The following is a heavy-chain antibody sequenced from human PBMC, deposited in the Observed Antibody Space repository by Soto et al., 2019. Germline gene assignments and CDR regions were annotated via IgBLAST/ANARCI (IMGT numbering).Heavy chain of an antibody. CDR2: INPASGST. V-gene: IGHV1-46*01. Sequence: QVQLVQSGAEVKKPGASVKLSCRTSGYTFTHYYIHWVRQAPGQGLEWLGIINPASGSTNYAQDFQGSVTLTMDTSTTTVYMDLSGLRAEDTAIFYCARDLAAGEHWGQGTLVTVSS. J-gene: IGHJ4*02. D-gene: IGHD6-13*01. CDR1: GYTFTHYY. CDR3: ARDLAAGEH.